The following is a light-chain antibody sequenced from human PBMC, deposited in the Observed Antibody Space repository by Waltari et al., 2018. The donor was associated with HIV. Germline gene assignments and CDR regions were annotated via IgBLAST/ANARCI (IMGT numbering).Light chain of an antibody. V-gene: IGKV1-39*01. CDR3: QQIFSFPLT. CDR1: QAVANK. J-gene: IGKJ3*01. Sequence: DIQMTQSHSSLSASVGDRVPISCRASQAVANKVNWFQQKPGKAPKVLIYDTSRLPNGVPSRFSGSGSWTDFTLTINGVQPDDFASYFCQQIFSFPLTFGPGTKVDVK. CDR2: DTS.